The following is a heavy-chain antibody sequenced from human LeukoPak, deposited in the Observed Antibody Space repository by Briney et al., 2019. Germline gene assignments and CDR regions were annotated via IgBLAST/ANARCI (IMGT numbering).Heavy chain of an antibody. V-gene: IGHV4-61*02. CDR3: VRAKTLYDYVWGSYRPNWFDP. J-gene: IGHJ5*02. CDR2: IYTSGST. CDR1: GGSISSGSYY. Sequence: SETLSLTCTVSGGSISSGSYYWSWIRQPAGKGLEWIGRIYTSGSTNYNPSLKSRVTISVDTSKNQFSLKLSSVTAADTAVYYCVRAKTLYDYVWGSYRPNWFDPWGQGTLVTVSS. D-gene: IGHD3-16*02.